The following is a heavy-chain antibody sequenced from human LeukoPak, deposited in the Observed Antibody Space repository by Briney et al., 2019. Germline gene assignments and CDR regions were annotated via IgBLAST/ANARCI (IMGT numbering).Heavy chain of an antibody. CDR2: IKQDGSEK. V-gene: IGHV3-7*01. CDR1: GITFSNYW. Sequence: PGGSLRLSCAASGITFSNYWMSWVRQAPGKGLEWVANIKQDGSEKYYVDSVKGRFTISRDNAKNSLYLQMNSLRAEDTAVYYCARDQGYSSDWPFNWFDPWGQGTLVTVSS. J-gene: IGHJ5*02. CDR3: ARDQGYSSDWPFNWFDP. D-gene: IGHD6-19*01.